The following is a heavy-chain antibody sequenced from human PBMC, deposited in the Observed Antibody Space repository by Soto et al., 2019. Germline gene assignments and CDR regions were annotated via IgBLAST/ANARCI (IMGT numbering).Heavy chain of an antibody. V-gene: IGHV3-30-3*01. CDR1: GFTFSSYA. J-gene: IGHJ6*02. Sequence: QVQLVESGGGVVQPGRSLRLSCAASGFTFSSYAMHWVRQAPGKGLEWVAVISYDGSNKYYADSVKGRFTISRDNSKNTLYLQMNVLSGEDTAVYYCACDTYYDSWSGPWYGMDVWGQATTVTVS. D-gene: IGHD3-3*01. CDR3: ACDTYYDSWSGPWYGMDV. CDR2: ISYDGSNK.